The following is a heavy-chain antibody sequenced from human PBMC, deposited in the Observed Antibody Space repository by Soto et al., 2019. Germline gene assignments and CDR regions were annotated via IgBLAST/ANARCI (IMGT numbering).Heavy chain of an antibody. Sequence: EVQLVESGGGLVQPGGSLRLSCAASGFTFSDHHMDWVRPAPGKGLEWVGRARNKAHSYTTAYAASVKGRFTISRDDSKSALSLQMNSMKTEYTDVYFCARLMGTSFDLWGQGTLVTVSS. CDR3: ARLMGTSFDL. CDR1: GFTFSDHH. CDR2: ARNKAHSYTT. D-gene: IGHD2-8*01. J-gene: IGHJ4*02. V-gene: IGHV3-72*01.